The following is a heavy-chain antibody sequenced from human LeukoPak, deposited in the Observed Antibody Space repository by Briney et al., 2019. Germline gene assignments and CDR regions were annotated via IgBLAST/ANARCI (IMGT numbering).Heavy chain of an antibody. D-gene: IGHD2-15*01. J-gene: IGHJ4*02. V-gene: IGHV3-74*01. CDR3: AKSRRAYCSGGSCFGLWDY. Sequence: GGSLRLSCAASGFTFSTYWTHWVRQAPGKGLVWVSRINSDESSTTYADSVKGRFTISRDNAKNTLYLQMNSLRAEDTAVYYCAKSRRAYCSGGSCFGLWDYWGQGTLVTVSS. CDR1: GFTFSTYW. CDR2: INSDESST.